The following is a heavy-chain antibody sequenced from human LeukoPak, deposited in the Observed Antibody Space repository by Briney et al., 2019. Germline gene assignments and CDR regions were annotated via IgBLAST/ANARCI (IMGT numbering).Heavy chain of an antibody. D-gene: IGHD6-19*01. CDR2: ISYDGSNK. CDR3: AKDYSNGWYYAFDV. V-gene: IGHV3-30*18. J-gene: IGHJ3*01. Sequence: GGSLRLSCVAFGFNFSNYGIRWVRQAPGKGLEWVAVISYDGSNKHYTVSVKGRFTISRDNSKNTLTLQMNSLRVEDTAVYFCAKDYSNGWYYAFDVWGPGTMVTVSS. CDR1: GFNFSNYG.